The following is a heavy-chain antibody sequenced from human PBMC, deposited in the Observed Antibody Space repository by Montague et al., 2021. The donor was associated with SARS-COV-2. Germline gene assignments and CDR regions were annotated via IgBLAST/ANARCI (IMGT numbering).Heavy chain of an antibody. CDR1: GDSVAKHRPG. CDR2: IYFKKQRFH. CDR3: VRSQYSNTWFFDY. V-gene: IGHV6-1*01. D-gene: IGHD6-6*01. J-gene: IGHJ4*02. Sequence: CAISGDSVAKHRPGSKWHPQSLQSHFKWLGRIYFKKQRFHHYAPSVEGRITVNADASKNHFSLQLISVTPEDSAKYFCVRSQYSNTWFFDYWGQGAQVTVSS.